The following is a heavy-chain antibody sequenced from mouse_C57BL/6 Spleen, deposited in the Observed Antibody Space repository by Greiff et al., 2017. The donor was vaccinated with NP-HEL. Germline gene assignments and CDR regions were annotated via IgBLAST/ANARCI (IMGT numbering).Heavy chain of an antibody. Sequence: QVQLQQPGAELVKPGASVKMSCKASGYTFTSYWITWVKQRPGQGLEWIGDIYPGSGSTNYNEKFKSKATLTVDTSSNTAYMQLSSLTSEDSAVYYCARDSNYYAMDYWGQGTSVTVSS. V-gene: IGHV1-55*01. J-gene: IGHJ4*01. CDR3: ARDSNYYAMDY. CDR1: GYTFTSYW. D-gene: IGHD2-5*01. CDR2: IYPGSGST.